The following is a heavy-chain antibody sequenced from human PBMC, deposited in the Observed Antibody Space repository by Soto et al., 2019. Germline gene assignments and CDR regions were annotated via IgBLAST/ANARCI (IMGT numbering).Heavy chain of an antibody. D-gene: IGHD6-19*01. V-gene: IGHV3-74*01. CDR1: GFTFSSYW. J-gene: IGHJ4*02. CDR2: INSDGSST. Sequence: EVQLMESGGGLVQPGGSLRLSCAASGFTFSSYWMHWARQAPGKGLVWVSRINSDGSSTTYADSVKGRFTISRDNAKNTLYLQMNSLRAEDTAVYYCVRGEGGWETYWGQGTLVTVSS. CDR3: VRGEGGWETY.